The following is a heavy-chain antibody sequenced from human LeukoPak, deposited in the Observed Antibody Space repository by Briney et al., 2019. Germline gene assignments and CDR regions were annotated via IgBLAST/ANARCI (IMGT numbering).Heavy chain of an antibody. CDR1: GFTFSSYS. Sequence: GGSLRLSCTASGFTFSSYSMNWVRQAPGKGLEWIASISSNSSYIYYADSVKGRVTISRDNAKNSLYMQMNRLRSDDTAVYYCARKSIAARRGWFEPWGQGTLVTVSS. V-gene: IGHV3-21*04. J-gene: IGHJ5*02. CDR3: ARKSIAARRGWFEP. CDR2: ISSNSSYI. D-gene: IGHD6-6*01.